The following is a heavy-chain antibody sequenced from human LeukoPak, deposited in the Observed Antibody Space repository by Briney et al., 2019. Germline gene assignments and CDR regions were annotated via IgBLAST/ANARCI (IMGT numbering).Heavy chain of an antibody. CDR1: GGSISSGSYY. V-gene: IGHV4-61*02. J-gene: IGHJ3*02. CDR2: INTSGTT. Sequence: SETLSLTCTVSGGSISSGSYYWSWIRQPAGKGLEWIGRINTSGTTTYNPSLRSRVIISVDTSKNQFSLKLSSVYAADTAVYYCTRLRLPANIGAFDIWGQGTMVSVSS. CDR3: TRLRLPANIGAFDI. D-gene: IGHD2/OR15-2a*01.